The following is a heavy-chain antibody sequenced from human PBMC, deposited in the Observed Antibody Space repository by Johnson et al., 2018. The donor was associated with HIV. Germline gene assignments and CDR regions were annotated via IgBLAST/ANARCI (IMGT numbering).Heavy chain of an antibody. CDR2: ISYDGSNE. D-gene: IGHD3-3*01. V-gene: IGHV3-30*04. Sequence: QVQLVESGGGVVQPGRSLRLSCAASGFTFSMYSMHWVRQAPGKGLEWVALISYDGSNEYYADSVKGRFTISRDNSKNTLYLQMSSLRTEDTAVDYCARPGVKDFWSGQDAFDIWGQGTMVTVSS. CDR3: ARPGVKDFWSGQDAFDI. CDR1: GFTFSMYS. J-gene: IGHJ3*02.